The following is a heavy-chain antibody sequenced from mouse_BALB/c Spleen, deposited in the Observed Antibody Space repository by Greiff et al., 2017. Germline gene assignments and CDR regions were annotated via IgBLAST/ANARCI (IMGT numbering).Heavy chain of an antibody. V-gene: IGHV1-5*01. J-gene: IGHJ3*01. CDR1: GYSFTSYW. CDR3: TRPGYDLAWFAY. CDR2: IYPGNSDT. D-gene: IGHD2-2*01. Sequence: EVQLQQSGTVLARPGASVKMSCKASGYSFTSYWMHWVKQRPGQGLEWIGAIYPGNSDTSYNQKFKGKAKLTAVTSASTAYMELSSLTNEDSAVYYCTRPGYDLAWFAYWGQGTLVTVSA.